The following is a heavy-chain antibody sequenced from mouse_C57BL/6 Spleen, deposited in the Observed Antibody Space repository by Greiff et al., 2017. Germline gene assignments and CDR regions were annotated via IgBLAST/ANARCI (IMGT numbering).Heavy chain of an antibody. Sequence: QVQLQQSGPELVKPGASVKISCTASGYAFSSSWMNWVKQRPGKGLEWIGQIYPGDGDTNYNGKFKGKATLTADKSSSTVYMHLSSLTSEDSAVYFCAPRYGYAMDYWGQGTSVTVSS. CDR2: IYPGDGDT. D-gene: IGHD1-1*01. V-gene: IGHV1-82*01. CDR3: APRYGYAMDY. CDR1: GYAFSSSW. J-gene: IGHJ4*01.